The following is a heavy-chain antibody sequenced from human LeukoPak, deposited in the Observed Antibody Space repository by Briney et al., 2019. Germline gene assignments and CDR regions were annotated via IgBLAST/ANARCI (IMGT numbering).Heavy chain of an antibody. CDR3: ARAPYYDGIDY. CDR2: IYYSGST. J-gene: IGHJ4*02. D-gene: IGHD3-22*01. V-gene: IGHV4-59*08. Sequence: SETLSLTCTVSGVSISSYYWSWIRQPPGKGLEWIGYIYYSGSTNYNPSLKSRVTISVDTSKNQFSLKLSSVTAADTAVYYCARAPYYDGIDYWGQGTLVTVSS. CDR1: GVSISSYY.